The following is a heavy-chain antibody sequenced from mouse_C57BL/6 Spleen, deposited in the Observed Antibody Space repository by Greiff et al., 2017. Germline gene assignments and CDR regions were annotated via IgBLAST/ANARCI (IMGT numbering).Heavy chain of an antibody. V-gene: IGHV1-5*01. D-gene: IGHD2-5*01. J-gene: IGHJ2*01. CDR3: TRSVYYSNSDFDY. Sequence: DVQLQESGTVLARPGASVKMSCKTSGYTFTSYWMHWVKQRPGQGLEWIGAIYPGNSDTSYNQKFKGKAKLTAVTSASTAYMELSSLPNEDSAVYYCTRSVYYSNSDFDYWGQGTTLTVSS. CDR1: GYTFTSYW. CDR2: IYPGNSDT.